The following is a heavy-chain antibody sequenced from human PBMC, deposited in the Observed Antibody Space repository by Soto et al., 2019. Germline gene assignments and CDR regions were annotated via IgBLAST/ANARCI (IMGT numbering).Heavy chain of an antibody. J-gene: IGHJ5*02. Sequence: ASVKVSCKASGFSFTGYYIHWLRQAPGQGLGWMGWINAHSGGTEYAQKFQGRATLTRDTSIATAYLTLTSLTSDDTALYYCAKDLTRQLAYWLDPWGQGTQVTVSS. CDR3: AKDLTRQLAYWLDP. CDR2: INAHSGGT. V-gene: IGHV1-2*02. CDR1: GFSFTGYY. D-gene: IGHD6-6*01.